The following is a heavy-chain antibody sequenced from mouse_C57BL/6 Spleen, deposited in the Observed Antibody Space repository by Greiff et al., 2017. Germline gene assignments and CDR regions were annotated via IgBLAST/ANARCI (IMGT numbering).Heavy chain of an antibody. CDR2: ISDGGSYT. V-gene: IGHV5-4*01. J-gene: IGHJ2*01. CDR1: GFTFSSYA. CDR3: ARDPPIYDGYRYYFDY. Sequence: EVMLVESGGGLVKPGGSLKLSCAASGFTFSSYAMSWVRQTPEKRLEWVATISDGGSYTYYPDNVKGRFTISRDNAKNNLYLQMSHLKSEDTAMYYCARDPPIYDGYRYYFDYWGQGTTLTVSS. D-gene: IGHD2-3*01.